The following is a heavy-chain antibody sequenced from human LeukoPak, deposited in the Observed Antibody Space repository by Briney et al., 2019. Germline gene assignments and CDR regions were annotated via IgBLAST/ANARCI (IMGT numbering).Heavy chain of an antibody. J-gene: IGHJ6*02. CDR3: AKHMTPESTTPYYYGMDV. D-gene: IGHD2-15*01. V-gene: IGHV3-48*02. Sequence: GGSLRLSCAASGFTFSSYSMNWVRQAPGKGLEWVSYISSSSSIISYADSVKGRFTISRDNAKNSLYLQMNSLRDEDTAVYYCAKHMTPESTTPYYYGMDVWGQGTTVTVSS. CDR1: GFTFSSYS. CDR2: ISSSSSII.